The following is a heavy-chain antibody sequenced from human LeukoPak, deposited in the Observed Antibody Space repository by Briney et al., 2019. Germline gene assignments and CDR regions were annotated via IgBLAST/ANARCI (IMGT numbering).Heavy chain of an antibody. D-gene: IGHD6-6*01. V-gene: IGHV3-48*04. CDR3: ARGGASRPDY. CDR1: GFTLSNYG. CDR2: ISSSRSTI. J-gene: IGHJ4*02. Sequence: GGSLRLSCVVSGFTLSNYGMNWVRQAPGKGLEWVAYISSSRSTINYADSVKGRFTVSRDNAALYLQMNSLRAEDTAVYYCARGGASRPDYWGQGARVIVSS.